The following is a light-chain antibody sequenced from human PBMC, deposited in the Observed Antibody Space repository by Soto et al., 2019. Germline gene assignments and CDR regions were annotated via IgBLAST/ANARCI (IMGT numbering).Light chain of an antibody. Sequence: QPVLTQPASVSGSPGQSITISCTGTSTDVGGYNYVSWYQQHPGKAPKLMIYDVTSRPSGVSNRFSGSKSGNTASLIISGLQAEDEADYYCISYTSSDTYVFGTGTKLTVL. CDR3: ISYTSSDTYV. CDR2: DVT. V-gene: IGLV2-14*01. CDR1: STDVGGYNY. J-gene: IGLJ1*01.